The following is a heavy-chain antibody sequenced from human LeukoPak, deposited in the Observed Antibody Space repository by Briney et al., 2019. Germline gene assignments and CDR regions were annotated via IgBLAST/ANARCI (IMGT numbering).Heavy chain of an antibody. Sequence: SETLSLTCTVSGGSISSSSYYWGWIRQPPGKGLEWIGSIYYSGSTYYNPSLKSRVTISVDTSKNQFSLKLSSVTAADTAVYYCAGQTGSGLFILPGGQGTLVTVSS. CDR1: GGSISSSSYY. D-gene: IGHD3/OR15-3a*01. J-gene: IGHJ4*02. CDR2: IYYSGST. CDR3: AGQTGSGLFILP. V-gene: IGHV4-39*01.